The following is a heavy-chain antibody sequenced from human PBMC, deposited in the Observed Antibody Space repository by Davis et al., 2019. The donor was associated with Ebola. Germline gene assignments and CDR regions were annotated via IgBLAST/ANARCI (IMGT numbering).Heavy chain of an antibody. CDR2: ITPRGDGT. D-gene: IGHD3-22*01. CDR1: GYIFTNYG. Sequence: ASVKVSCKASGYIFTNYGVTWVRQAPGQGLEWMGLITPRGDGTLYAQKFQGRITMTRDTSTSTDYMELSSLRSEDTAVYYCARDRYSDGSGYFFEQSHWGQGTLVTVSS. J-gene: IGHJ4*02. CDR3: ARDRYSDGSGYFFEQSH. V-gene: IGHV1-46*01.